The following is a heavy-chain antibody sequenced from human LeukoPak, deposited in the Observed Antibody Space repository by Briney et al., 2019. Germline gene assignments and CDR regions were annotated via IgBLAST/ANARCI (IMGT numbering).Heavy chain of an antibody. CDR1: GDSVSSNSAA. J-gene: IGHJ6*02. CDR2: TYYRSKWYN. V-gene: IGHV6-1*01. Sequence: SQTLSLTCALSGDSVSSNSAAWNWIRQSPSRGLQWLGRTYYRSKWYNDYAVSVKSRITINPDTSKNQFSLQLNSVTPEDTAVYYCAREESDTTVTFYYYYYGMDVWGQGTTVTVSS. CDR3: AREESDTTVTFYYYYYGMDV. D-gene: IGHD4-17*01.